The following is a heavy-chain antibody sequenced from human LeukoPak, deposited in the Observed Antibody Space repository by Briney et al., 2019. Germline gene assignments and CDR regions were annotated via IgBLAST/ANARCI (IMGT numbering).Heavy chain of an antibody. CDR1: GFTFDDYA. Sequence: GGSLRLSCAASGFTFDDYAMHWVRQAPAKGLEWVAGISWNSGSIGYADSVKSRFTISRDNAKNSLYLQMNSLRDEDTALYYCAKAPGEGYDSSGYYFDYWGQGTLVTVSS. J-gene: IGHJ4*02. D-gene: IGHD3-22*01. CDR2: ISWNSGSI. V-gene: IGHV3-9*01. CDR3: AKAPGEGYDSSGYYFDY.